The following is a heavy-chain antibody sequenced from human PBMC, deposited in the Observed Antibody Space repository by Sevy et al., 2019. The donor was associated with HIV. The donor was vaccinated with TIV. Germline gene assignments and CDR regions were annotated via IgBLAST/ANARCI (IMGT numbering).Heavy chain of an antibody. CDR2: ISGSGGST. J-gene: IGHJ6*03. CDR3: AKYSSSWYFYYYYYYMDV. Sequence: GSLRLSCAASGFTFSSYAMSWVRQAPGKGLEWVSAISGSGGSTYYADSVKGRFTISRDNSKNTLYLQMNSLRAEDTAVYYCAKYSSSWYFYYYYYYMDVWGKGTTVTVSS. D-gene: IGHD6-13*01. CDR1: GFTFSSYA. V-gene: IGHV3-23*01.